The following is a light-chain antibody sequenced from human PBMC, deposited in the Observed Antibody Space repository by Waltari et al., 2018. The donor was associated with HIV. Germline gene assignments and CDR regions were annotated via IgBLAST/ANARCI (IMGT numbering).Light chain of an antibody. V-gene: IGLV1-47*01. CDR1: SSNIGTNY. Sequence: QSVLTQPPSASGTPGQRVTISCSGSSSNIGTNYVYWYQQLPGTAPKLLIYRNNQRPSGVPERFSGSKSGTSASLAISGLRSEDEADYYCAAWTDSLRGVVFGGGTKLSVL. J-gene: IGLJ2*01. CDR2: RNN. CDR3: AAWTDSLRGVV.